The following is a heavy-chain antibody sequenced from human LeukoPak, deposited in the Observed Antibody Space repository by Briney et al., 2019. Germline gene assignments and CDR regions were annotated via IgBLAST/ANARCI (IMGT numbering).Heavy chain of an antibody. CDR3: TRDRRITIFGVDPYYYYMDV. V-gene: IGHV3-49*04. J-gene: IGHJ6*03. CDR2: IRSKGYGGKT. D-gene: IGHD3-3*01. Sequence: PGRALRLSFTASGFPFGDYAMSWVRQGPGKGLEGVGLIRSKGYGGKTEYAASVKGRSTISRDDSKSIAYLQMNSLKTEDTAVYYCTRDRRITIFGVDPYYYYMDVWGKGTTVTVSS. CDR1: GFPFGDYA.